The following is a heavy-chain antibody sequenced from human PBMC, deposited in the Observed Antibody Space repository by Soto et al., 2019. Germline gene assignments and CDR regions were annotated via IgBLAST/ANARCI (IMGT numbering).Heavy chain of an antibody. V-gene: IGHV4-39*01. CDR2: IYYSGST. Sequence: SETLSLTCTVFGHSIISSSYYWVWIRQPPGKGLEWIGSIYYSGSTYYNPSLKSRVTISVDTSKNQFSLKLSSVTAADTAVYYCARLLRHNYYGMDVWGQGTTVT. CDR3: ARLLRHNYYGMDV. J-gene: IGHJ6*02. D-gene: IGHD5-12*01. CDR1: GHSIISSSYY.